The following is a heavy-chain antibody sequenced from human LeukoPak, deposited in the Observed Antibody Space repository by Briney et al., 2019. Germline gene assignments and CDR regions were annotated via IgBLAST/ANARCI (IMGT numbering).Heavy chain of an antibody. Sequence: GGSLRLSCAASGFTFSDYAMSWVRQAPGKGLEWVSAIRGGGDTTHYADSVQGRFTISRDNSKNTLYLQMNSLRAEDTAVYYCVKDHTVVGGWYFDLWGQGTLVTVSS. CDR2: IRGGGDTT. J-gene: IGHJ4*02. V-gene: IGHV3-23*01. D-gene: IGHD6-19*01. CDR3: VKDHTVVGGWYFDL. CDR1: GFTFSDYA.